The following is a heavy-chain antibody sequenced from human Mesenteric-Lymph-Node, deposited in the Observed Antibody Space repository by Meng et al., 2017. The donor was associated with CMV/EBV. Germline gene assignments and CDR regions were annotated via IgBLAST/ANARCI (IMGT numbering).Heavy chain of an antibody. V-gene: IGHV3-21*01. D-gene: IGHD3-22*01. CDR3: ARVIGSNYYDSSGYYPYYFDY. Sequence: GESLKISCAASGFSFSSSTVNWVRQAPGKGLEWVSSISSGHNYMYYADSVKGRFTISRDNAKNSLYLQMNSLRAEDTAMYYCARVIGSNYYDSSGYYPYYFDYWGQGALVTVSS. J-gene: IGHJ4*02. CDR1: GFSFSSST. CDR2: ISSGHNYM.